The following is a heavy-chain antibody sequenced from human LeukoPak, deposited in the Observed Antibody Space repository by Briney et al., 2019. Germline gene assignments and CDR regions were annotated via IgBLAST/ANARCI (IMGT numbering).Heavy chain of an antibody. J-gene: IGHJ6*02. Sequence: GGSLRLSCAASGFTFSSYAMHWVRQAPGKGLXXXXXXXXXXXXXYYADSVKGRFTISRDNSKNTLYLQMNSLRAEDTAVYYCARDPCGGSCAPDGNDYYYYGMDVWGQGTTVTVSS. CDR3: ARDPCGGSCAPDGNDYYYYGMDV. CDR1: GFTFSSYA. V-gene: IGHV3-30*01. CDR2: XXXXXXXX. D-gene: IGHD2-15*01.